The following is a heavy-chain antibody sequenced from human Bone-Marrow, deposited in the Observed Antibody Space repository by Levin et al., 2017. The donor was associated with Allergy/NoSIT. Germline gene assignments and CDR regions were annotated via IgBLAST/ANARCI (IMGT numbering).Heavy chain of an antibody. CDR3: AKCRMDYSSSWYWFDP. CDR2: ISYDGSNK. J-gene: IGHJ5*02. Sequence: GGSLRLSCAASGFTFSSYGMHWVRQAPGKGLEWVAVISYDGSNKYYADSVKGRFTISRDNSKNTLYLQMNSLRAEDTAVYYCAKCRMDYSSSWYWFDPWGQGTLVTVSS. CDR1: GFTFSSYG. D-gene: IGHD6-13*01. V-gene: IGHV3-30*18.